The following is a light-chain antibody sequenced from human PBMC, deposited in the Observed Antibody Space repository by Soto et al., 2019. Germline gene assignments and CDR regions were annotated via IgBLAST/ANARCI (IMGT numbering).Light chain of an antibody. CDR3: MQGSHWPLWT. Sequence: DVVMTQSPLSLAVTLGQPASISCRSSQSLLSSDGNTYLNWFQQRPGQSPRRLIYKVSNRDSGVPDRFSGSGSGTDFTLKISRVEAEDVGVYYCMQGSHWPLWTFAQGTKVEIK. J-gene: IGKJ1*01. V-gene: IGKV2-30*01. CDR1: QSLLSSDGNTY. CDR2: KVS.